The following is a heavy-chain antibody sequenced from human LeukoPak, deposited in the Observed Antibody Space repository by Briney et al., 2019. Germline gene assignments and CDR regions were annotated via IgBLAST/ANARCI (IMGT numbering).Heavy chain of an antibody. Sequence: PGGSLRLSCAASGFTFSSYAMGWVRQAPGKGLGWVSAISGSGGSTYYADSVKGRFTISRANSKNTLYLQLNSLRAEDTAVYYCAKVRPYSSSWYYFDYWGQGTLVTVSS. J-gene: IGHJ4*02. CDR2: ISGSGGST. D-gene: IGHD6-13*01. V-gene: IGHV3-23*01. CDR1: GFTFSSYA. CDR3: AKVRPYSSSWYYFDY.